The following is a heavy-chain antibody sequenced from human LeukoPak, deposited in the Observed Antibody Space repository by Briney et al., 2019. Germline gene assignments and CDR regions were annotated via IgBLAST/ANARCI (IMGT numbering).Heavy chain of an antibody. D-gene: IGHD4-17*01. J-gene: IGHJ4*02. CDR2: IKQDGSEK. CDR3: ASSKGDYAFDY. V-gene: IGHV3-7*01. CDR1: GFTFSSYW. Sequence: PGGSLRLSCAASGFTFSSYWMSWVRQAPGKGLKWVAKIKQDGSEKYYVDSVKGRFTISRDNAKNSLYLQMNSLRAEDTAVYSCASSKGDYAFDYWGQGTLVTVSS.